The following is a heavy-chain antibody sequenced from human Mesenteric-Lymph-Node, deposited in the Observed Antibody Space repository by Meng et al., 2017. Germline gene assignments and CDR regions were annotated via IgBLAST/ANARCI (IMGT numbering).Heavy chain of an antibody. J-gene: IGHJ4*02. V-gene: IGHV1-18*01. D-gene: IGHD1-26*01. CDR1: GYTFTNYG. CDR3: ARVEVGITSGDY. Sequence: QAQMAQSGGEVKKPGASVKVACTASGYTFTNYGLTWVRQAPGQGLEWMGWINAYNGDTNYAQTLQGRVTMTTDTSTSTAYMELRSLRSDDTAVYYCARVEVGITSGDYWGQGTLVTVSS. CDR2: INAYNGDT.